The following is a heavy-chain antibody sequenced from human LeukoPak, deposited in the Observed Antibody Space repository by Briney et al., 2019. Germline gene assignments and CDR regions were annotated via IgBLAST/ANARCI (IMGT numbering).Heavy chain of an antibody. Sequence: GGSLRLSWAAAGFTFSSYGMHWVRQAPGKGLEWVALISYDGSNKYYADSVKGRFTISRDNYKHTLYLQMFRRRPKHTAVYFCAKDLILWGQGTVVTVSS. CDR2: ISYDGSNK. CDR3: AKDLIL. CDR1: GFTFSSYG. V-gene: IGHV3-30*18. J-gene: IGHJ3*01.